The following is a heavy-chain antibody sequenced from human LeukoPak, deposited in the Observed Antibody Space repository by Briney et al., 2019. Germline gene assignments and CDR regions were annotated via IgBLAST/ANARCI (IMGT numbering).Heavy chain of an antibody. V-gene: IGHV1-2*02. CDR1: GYTSTGYY. D-gene: IGHD2-15*01. CDR2: INPNSGGT. CDR3: ARAPYCSGGSCYSDY. Sequence: ASVKVSCKASGYTSTGYYMHWVRQAPGQGLEWMGWINPNSGGTNYAQKFQGRVTMTRDTSISTAYMELSRLRSDDTAVYYCARAPYCSGGSCYSDYWGQGTLVTVSS. J-gene: IGHJ4*02.